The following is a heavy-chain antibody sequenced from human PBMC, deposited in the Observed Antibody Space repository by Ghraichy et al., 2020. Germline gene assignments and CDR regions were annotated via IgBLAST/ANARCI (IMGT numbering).Heavy chain of an antibody. V-gene: IGHV3-66*01. Sequence: LSLTCAASGFTVSSTDMSWVRQVPGKGLEWVSVIYSGGSIYYADSVKGRFTISRDNSKNSLLLQVNSLRAEDTAVYYCARAPRYSNYALYNALDYWGQGTLVTVSS. J-gene: IGHJ4*02. D-gene: IGHD4-11*01. CDR1: GFTVSSTD. CDR3: ARAPRYSNYALYNALDY. CDR2: IYSGGSI.